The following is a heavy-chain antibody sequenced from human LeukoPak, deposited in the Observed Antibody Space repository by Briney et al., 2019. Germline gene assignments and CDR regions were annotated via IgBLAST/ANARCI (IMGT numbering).Heavy chain of an antibody. Sequence: ASAKVSCKVSGYTLTELSMHWVRQAPGTGLEWMGGFDPEDGETIYAQKFQGRVTMTEDTSTDTAYMELSSLRSEDTAVYYCATFRYCSGGSCPRGYYYYMDVWGKGTTVTVSS. J-gene: IGHJ6*03. CDR1: GYTLTELS. CDR3: ATFRYCSGGSCPRGYYYYMDV. V-gene: IGHV1-24*01. D-gene: IGHD2-15*01. CDR2: FDPEDGET.